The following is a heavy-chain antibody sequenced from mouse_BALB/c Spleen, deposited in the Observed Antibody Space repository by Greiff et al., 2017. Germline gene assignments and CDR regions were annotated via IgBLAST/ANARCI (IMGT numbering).Heavy chain of an antibody. Sequence: EVQLQESGPGLVKPSQSLSLTCSVTGYSITSGYYWNWIRQFPGNKLEWMGYISYDGSNNYNPSLKSRISITRDTSKNQFFLQLNSVTTEDTATYYCARSDYYGSSWYFDVWGAGTTVTVSS. CDR3: ARSDYYGSSWYFDV. D-gene: IGHD1-1*01. J-gene: IGHJ1*01. CDR1: GYSITSGYY. V-gene: IGHV3-6*01. CDR2: ISYDGSN.